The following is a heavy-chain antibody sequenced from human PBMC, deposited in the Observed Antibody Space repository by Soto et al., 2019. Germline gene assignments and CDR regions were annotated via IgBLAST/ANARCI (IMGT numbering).Heavy chain of an antibody. V-gene: IGHV1-69*06. Sequence: QVQLEQYWAEVKKTGASVKVSCKASGGTLSEHAVAWLQHSPGQGLEWRGGTIPVFNAPTYAPKFQGRVTIAADKSTNIAYMELSGLTSEDTDLYFCARALFDSGNHDTGQAAFDIWGPGTIVIVSS. J-gene: IGHJ3*02. CDR1: GGTLSEHA. CDR2: TIPVFNAP. CDR3: ARALFDSGNHDTGQAAFDI. D-gene: IGHD3-10*01.